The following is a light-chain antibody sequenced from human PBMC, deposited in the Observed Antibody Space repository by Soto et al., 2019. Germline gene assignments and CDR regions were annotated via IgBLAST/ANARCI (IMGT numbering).Light chain of an antibody. CDR1: SSDVGGYKY. CDR3: SSYTSSSSYV. V-gene: IGLV2-14*03. CDR2: DVS. J-gene: IGLJ1*01. Sequence: QSALTQPASVSGSPGQSIAISCTGTSSDVGGYKYVSWYQHYPGKAPKLMIYDVSNRPSGVSDRFSGSKSGNTASLTISGLQSEDEADYYCSSYTSSSSYVFGTGTKSPS.